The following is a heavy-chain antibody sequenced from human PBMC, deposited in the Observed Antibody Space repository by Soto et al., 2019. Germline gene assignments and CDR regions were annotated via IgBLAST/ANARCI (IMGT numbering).Heavy chain of an antibody. D-gene: IGHD1-26*01. CDR1: DGSISSDY. CDR2: VYIGGET. CDR3: ARGRQAVGLEF. Sequence: PSETLSLTCIVSDGSISSDYWTWIRQPAGKGLEWLGRVYIGGETNYNPSLKIRLTMSLDTSKRQFSLWLSSVTAADTAVCYCARGRQAVGLEFWGLGTLVTVSS. J-gene: IGHJ4*02. V-gene: IGHV4-4*07.